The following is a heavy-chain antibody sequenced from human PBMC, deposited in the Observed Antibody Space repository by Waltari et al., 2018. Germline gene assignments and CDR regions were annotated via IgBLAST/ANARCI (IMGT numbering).Heavy chain of an antibody. D-gene: IGHD5-18*01. Sequence: QVQLQQWGAGLLKPSETLSLTCAVYGGSFSGYYWSWIRQPPGKGLEWIGEINQRGSTNYNPALKSRVTISVDTSKNQFSLKLSSVTAADTAVYYCARITRGGYSYGLRSWYFDLWGRGTLVTVSS. CDR1: GGSFSGYY. CDR2: INQRGST. J-gene: IGHJ2*01. V-gene: IGHV4-34*01. CDR3: ARITRGGYSYGLRSWYFDL.